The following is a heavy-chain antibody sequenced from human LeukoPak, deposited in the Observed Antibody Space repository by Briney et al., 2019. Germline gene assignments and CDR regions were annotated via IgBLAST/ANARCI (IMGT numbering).Heavy chain of an antibody. CDR1: GFTFNSYA. CDR2: ISGSGGNT. D-gene: IGHD6-13*01. CDR3: AKSRGYSNTSPFDY. Sequence: GGSLRLSCAAPGFTFNSYAMSWVRQAPGKGLEWVSGISGSGGNTYYADSVKGRFTISRDNSGNTLYLQMNSLTAEDTAVYYCAKSRGYSNTSPFDYWGRGTLVAVSS. V-gene: IGHV3-23*01. J-gene: IGHJ4*02.